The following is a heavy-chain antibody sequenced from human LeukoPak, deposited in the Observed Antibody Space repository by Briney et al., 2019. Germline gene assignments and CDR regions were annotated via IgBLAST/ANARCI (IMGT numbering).Heavy chain of an antibody. Sequence: SQTLSLTCTVSGGSISSGSYYWSWIRQPAGKGLEWIGRIYTSGSTNYNPSLKSRVTISVDTSKNQFSLKLSSVTAADTAVYYCARGGWLVGNNWFDPWGQGTLVTVSS. CDR2: IYTSGST. CDR3: ARGGWLVGNNWFDP. V-gene: IGHV4-61*02. D-gene: IGHD6-19*01. J-gene: IGHJ5*02. CDR1: GGSISSGSYY.